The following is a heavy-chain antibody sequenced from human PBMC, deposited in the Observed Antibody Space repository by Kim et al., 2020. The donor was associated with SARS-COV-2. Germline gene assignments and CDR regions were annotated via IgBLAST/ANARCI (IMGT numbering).Heavy chain of an antibody. CDR1: GGSISSSSYY. CDR3: ARDYYGSGNGFDL. V-gene: IGHV4-39*07. D-gene: IGHD3-10*01. CDR2: VYYSGSS. Sequence: SETLSLTCTVSGGSISSSSYYWGWICQPPGKGLEWIGSVYYSGSSYYNPSLKSRVTISVDTSKKQFSLKLSSVIAADTAVYYCARDYYGSGNGFDLWGRG. J-gene: IGHJ2*01.